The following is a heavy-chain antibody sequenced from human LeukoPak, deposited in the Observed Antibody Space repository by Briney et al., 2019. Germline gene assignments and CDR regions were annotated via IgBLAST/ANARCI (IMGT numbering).Heavy chain of an antibody. CDR1: GYTFTGYY. CDR2: INPNSGGT. Sequence: ASVKVSCKASGYTFTGYYMHWVRQAPGQGLERMGWINPNSGGTNYAQKFQGRVTMTRDTSISTAYMELSRLRSDDTAVYYCARGNYDSSGWSTFDYWGQGTLVTVSS. CDR3: ARGNYDSSGWSTFDY. D-gene: IGHD3-22*01. V-gene: IGHV1-2*02. J-gene: IGHJ4*02.